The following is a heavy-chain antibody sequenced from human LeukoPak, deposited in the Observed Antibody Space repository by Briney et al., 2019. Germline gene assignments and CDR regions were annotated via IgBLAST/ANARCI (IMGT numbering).Heavy chain of an antibody. CDR2: IYHSGST. V-gene: IGHV4-30-2*01. CDR1: GGSISSGGYS. Sequence: PSETLSLTCAGTGGSISSGGYSWSWIRQPPGKGLEWIGYIYHSGSTYYNPSLKSRVTISVDRSKNQFSLKLNSVTAADTAVYYCARDRYGDHTYFDYWGQGTLVTVSS. J-gene: IGHJ4*02. D-gene: IGHD4-17*01. CDR3: ARDRYGDHTYFDY.